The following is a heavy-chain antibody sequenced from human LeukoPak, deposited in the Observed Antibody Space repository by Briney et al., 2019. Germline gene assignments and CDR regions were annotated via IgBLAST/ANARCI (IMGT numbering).Heavy chain of an antibody. D-gene: IGHD6-13*01. J-gene: IGHJ4*02. V-gene: IGHV3-23*01. CDR3: ARPPNIAAAGQD. CDR2: IVGSGGGT. CDR1: GFTFSSYA. Sequence: GGSLRLSCAASGFTFSSYAMTWVRQAPGKGLEWVSGIVGSGGGTYYADSVKGRFTISRDNAKNSLYLQMNSLRAEDTALYYCARPPNIAAAGQDWGQGTLVTVSS.